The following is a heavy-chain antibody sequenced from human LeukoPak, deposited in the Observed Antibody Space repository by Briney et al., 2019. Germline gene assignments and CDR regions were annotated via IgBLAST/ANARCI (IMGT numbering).Heavy chain of an antibody. J-gene: IGHJ4*02. V-gene: IGHV4-59*12. CDR2: IYYSGST. Sequence: SETLSLTCTVSGGSISGSYWSWIRQPPGKGLEWIGYIYYSGSTNYNPSLKGRVTMSVDTSKNQFSLKLSSVTAADTAVYYCARGSNWGDYWGQGTLVSVSS. CDR1: GGSISGSY. CDR3: ARGSNWGDY. D-gene: IGHD7-27*01.